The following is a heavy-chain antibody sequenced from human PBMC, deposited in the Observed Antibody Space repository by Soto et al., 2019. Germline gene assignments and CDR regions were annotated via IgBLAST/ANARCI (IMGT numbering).Heavy chain of an antibody. CDR1: GGSISEKY. Sequence: SETLSLTCIVSGGSISEKYWNWVRQPPGKGLEWIGLIFANGHTDYNPSLKCRVTMSVDASKNQFSLRLTSMTAADTAVYYCVASLAASGLNWLDPWGRGTLVTVSS. CDR2: IFANGHT. D-gene: IGHD6-13*01. CDR3: VASLAASGLNWLDP. V-gene: IGHV4-4*07. J-gene: IGHJ5*02.